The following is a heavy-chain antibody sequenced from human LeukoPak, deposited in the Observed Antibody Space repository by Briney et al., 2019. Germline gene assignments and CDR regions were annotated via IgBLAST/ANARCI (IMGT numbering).Heavy chain of an antibody. D-gene: IGHD5-18*01. CDR3: ATYRQVLLPFES. CDR2: IFPSGGEI. V-gene: IGHV3-23*01. J-gene: IGHJ4*02. CDR1: GFTFSTFA. Sequence: GGSLRLSCAVSGFTFSTFAMIWVRQPPGKGLEWVSSIFPSGGEIHYADSVRGRFTISRDNSKSILSLQMNSLRAEDTAIYYCATYRQVLLPFESWGQGTLVTVSS.